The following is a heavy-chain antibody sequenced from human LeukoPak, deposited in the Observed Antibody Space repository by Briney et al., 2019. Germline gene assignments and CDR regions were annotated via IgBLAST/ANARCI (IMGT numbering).Heavy chain of an antibody. CDR1: GFTFSGSA. CDR2: IRSKGNSYAT. J-gene: IGHJ4*02. CDR3: TRRLPNDYGDYYAYFDY. V-gene: IGHV3-73*01. D-gene: IGHD4-17*01. Sequence: GGSLKLSCAASGFTFSGSAMHWVRQASGKGLEWVGRIRSKGNSYATAYAASVKGRFTISRDDSKNTAYLQMNSLKTEDTAVYYCTRRLPNDYGDYYAYFDYWGQGTLVTVSS.